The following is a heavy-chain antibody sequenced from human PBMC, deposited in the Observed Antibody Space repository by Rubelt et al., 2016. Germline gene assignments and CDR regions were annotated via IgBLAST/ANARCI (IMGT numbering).Heavy chain of an antibody. V-gene: IGHV3-74*03. D-gene: IGHD5-24*01. CDR2: VKTDGSYT. CDR1: GFTFSNYW. CDR3: ARAIEMGRPDY. Sequence: VQLVESGGGVVQPGRSLRLSCAASGFTFSNYWMHWVRQAPGKGLVWVSRVKTDGSYTTYADSVKGRFTISRDHAKSSLYLEMNSLRAEDTAVYYCARAIEMGRPDYWGQGTLVTVSS. J-gene: IGHJ4*02.